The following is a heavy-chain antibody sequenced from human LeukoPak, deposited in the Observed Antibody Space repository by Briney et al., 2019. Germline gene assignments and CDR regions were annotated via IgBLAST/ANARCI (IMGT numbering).Heavy chain of an antibody. V-gene: IGHV4-39*07. CDR3: ARSRELYFDY. D-gene: IGHD1-26*01. CDR2: IYYSGST. CDR1: GGSISSSSYY. Sequence: SETLSLTCTVSGGSISSSSYYWGWIRQPPGKGLEWIGSIYYSGSTYYNPSLKSRVTISVDTSKNQFSPKLSSVTAADTAVYYCARSRELYFDYWGQGTLVTVSS. J-gene: IGHJ4*02.